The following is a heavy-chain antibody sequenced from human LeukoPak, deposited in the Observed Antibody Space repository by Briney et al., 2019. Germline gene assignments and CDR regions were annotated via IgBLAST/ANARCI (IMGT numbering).Heavy chain of an antibody. CDR3: TGPPD. V-gene: IGHV3-15*01. J-gene: IGHJ4*02. CDR1: GLSVSDAW. CDR2: IKSKTAGGTT. Sequence: GGSLRLSCAASGLSVSDAWMSWVRQAPGKGLEWVGRIKSKTAGGTTDYVASVKGIFTISRDDSKNTLYLQMNSLKTEDTAVYYCTGPPDWGQGTLVTVSS.